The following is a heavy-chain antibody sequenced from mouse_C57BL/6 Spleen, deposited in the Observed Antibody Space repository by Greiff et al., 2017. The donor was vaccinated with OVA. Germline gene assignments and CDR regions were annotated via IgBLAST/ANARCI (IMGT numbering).Heavy chain of an antibody. Sequence: VQRVESGAELVKPGASVKMSCKASGYTFTTYPIEWMKQNHGKSLEWIGNFHPYNDDTKYNEKFKGKATLTVEKSSSTVYLELSRLTSDDSAFYYCARANYDYDGYLDVWGTGTTVTVSS. J-gene: IGHJ1*03. CDR1: GYTFTTYP. CDR2: FHPYNDDT. D-gene: IGHD2-4*01. CDR3: ARANYDYDGYLDV. V-gene: IGHV1-47*01.